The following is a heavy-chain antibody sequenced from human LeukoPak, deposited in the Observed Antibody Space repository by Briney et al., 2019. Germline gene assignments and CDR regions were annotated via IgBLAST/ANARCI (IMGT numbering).Heavy chain of an antibody. D-gene: IGHD7-27*01. J-gene: IGHJ4*02. V-gene: IGHV1-69*13. CDR3: ARGDALTGDDPYYFDY. Sequence: GASVKVSCKASGGTFSSYAISWVRQGPGQGLEWMGGIIPIFGTANYAQKFQGRVTITADESTSTAYMELSSLRSEDTAVYYCARGDALTGDDPYYFDYWGQGTLVTVSS. CDR2: IIPIFGTA. CDR1: GGTFSSYA.